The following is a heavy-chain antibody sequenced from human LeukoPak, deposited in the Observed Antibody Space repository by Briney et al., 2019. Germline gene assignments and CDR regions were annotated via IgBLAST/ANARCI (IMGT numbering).Heavy chain of an antibody. D-gene: IGHD6-13*01. CDR1: GFTFDDYA. Sequence: GGSLRLSCAASGFTFDDYAMHWVRQAPGKGLEWVSGISWNSGSIGYADSVKGRFTISRDNAKNSLYLQMNSLRDEDTAVYYCARDHRMAAAGSDYWGQGTLVTVSS. CDR2: ISWNSGSI. J-gene: IGHJ4*02. CDR3: ARDHRMAAAGSDY. V-gene: IGHV3-9*01.